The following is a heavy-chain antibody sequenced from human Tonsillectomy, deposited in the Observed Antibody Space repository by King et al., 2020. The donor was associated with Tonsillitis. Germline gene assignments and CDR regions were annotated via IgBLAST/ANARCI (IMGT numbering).Heavy chain of an antibody. D-gene: IGHD2-2*01. CDR1: GFNFSDYY. Sequence: VQLVESGGGLVKPGGSLRFSCAASGFNFSDYYMSWIRQAPGKGLEWVASISTRGSTIYYADSVKGRFTISRDNAKSSLYLQMNSLRAEDTAVYYCARRTMDYYYSGMDVWGQGTTVTVSS. V-gene: IGHV3-11*01. CDR2: ISTRGSTI. CDR3: ARRTMDYYYSGMDV. J-gene: IGHJ6*02.